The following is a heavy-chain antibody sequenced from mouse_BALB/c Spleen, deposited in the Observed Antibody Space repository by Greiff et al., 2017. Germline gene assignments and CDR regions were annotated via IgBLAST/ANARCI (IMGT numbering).Heavy chain of an antibody. J-gene: IGHJ1*01. Sequence: QVQLQQSGAELVRPGSSVKISCKASGYAFSSYWMNWVKQRPGQGLEWIGQIYPGDGDTNYNGKFKGKATLTADKSSSTAYMQLSSLTSEDSAVYFCARDWHVEYFDVWGAGTTVTVSS. V-gene: IGHV1-80*01. CDR1: GYAFSSYW. D-gene: IGHD3-1*01. CDR2: IYPGDGDT. CDR3: ARDWHVEYFDV.